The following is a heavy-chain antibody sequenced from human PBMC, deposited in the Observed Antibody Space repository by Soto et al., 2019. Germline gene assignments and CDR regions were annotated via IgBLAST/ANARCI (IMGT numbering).Heavy chain of an antibody. CDR1: GFSLSAYGVR. D-gene: IGHD2-15*01. V-gene: IGHV2-5*01. CDR2: IHWNDDK. CDR3: AHTKDCSGFFTS. J-gene: IGHJ5*02. Sequence: SGPTLVNPTQTLTLTCSFSGFSLSAYGVRVIWFRQPPGETLEWLALIHWNDDKRYSPYLKSRLTITKDTSKNQVVLTLTNLDPLDTGTYFCAHTKDCSGFFTSWGQGILVTVSS.